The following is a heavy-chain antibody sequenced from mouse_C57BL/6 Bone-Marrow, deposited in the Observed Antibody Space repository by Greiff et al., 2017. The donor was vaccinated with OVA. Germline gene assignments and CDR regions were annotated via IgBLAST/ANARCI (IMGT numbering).Heavy chain of an antibody. V-gene: IGHV1-15*01. CDR3: TRDYYGTFDY. CDR1: GYTFTDYE. J-gene: IGHJ2*01. Sequence: VQLQQSGAELVRPGASVTLSCKASGYTFTDYEMHWVKQTPVHGLEWIGAIDPETGGTAYNQKFKGKAILTADKSSSTAYMELRSLTSEDSAVYCCTRDYYGTFDYWGQGTTLTVSS. CDR2: IDPETGGT. D-gene: IGHD1-1*01.